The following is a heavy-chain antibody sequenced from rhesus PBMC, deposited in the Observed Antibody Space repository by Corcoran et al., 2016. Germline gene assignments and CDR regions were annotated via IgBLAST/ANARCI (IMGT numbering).Heavy chain of an antibody. CDR2: IDGNSAST. CDR1: GGSISGYYY. J-gene: IGHJ4*01. V-gene: IGHV4-73*01. D-gene: IGHD3-16*01. CDR3: ARAEYYYSGSYYFY. Sequence: QVKLQQWGEGLVKPSETLSLTCAVYGGSISGYYYWSWIRQAPGKGLEWIGKIDGNSASTNYNPSLKNRVTISKDTSKNQFSLKLSSVTAADTAVYYCARAEYYYSGSYYFYWGQGVLVTVSS.